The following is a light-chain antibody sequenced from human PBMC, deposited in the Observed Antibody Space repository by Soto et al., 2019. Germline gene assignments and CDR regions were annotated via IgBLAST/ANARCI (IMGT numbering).Light chain of an antibody. V-gene: IGKV3-20*01. CDR2: GAS. CDR1: QSVSSSY. J-gene: IGKJ3*01. Sequence: EIVLTQSPGTLSLSPGEGATLSCRASQSVSSSYLAWYQQKLGQAPRLLIYGASSRATGIPDRFSGSGSGTDFTLTISRLEPGDFAVYYCQQYGSSPFTFGPGTKVDIK. CDR3: QQYGSSPFT.